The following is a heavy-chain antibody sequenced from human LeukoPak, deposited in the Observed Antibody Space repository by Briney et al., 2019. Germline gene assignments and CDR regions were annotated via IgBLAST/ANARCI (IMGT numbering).Heavy chain of an antibody. J-gene: IGHJ3*02. V-gene: IGHV1-2*04. CDR1: GYTFTGYY. D-gene: IGHD6-19*01. CDR3: ARDRAPASSGWVFDAFDI. CDR2: INPNSGGT. Sequence: ASVKVSCKASGYTFTGYYMHWVRQAPGQGLEWMGWINPNSGGTNYAQKFQGWVTMTRDTSISTAYMELSRLRSDDTAVYYCARDRAPASSGWVFDAFDIWDQGTMVTVSS.